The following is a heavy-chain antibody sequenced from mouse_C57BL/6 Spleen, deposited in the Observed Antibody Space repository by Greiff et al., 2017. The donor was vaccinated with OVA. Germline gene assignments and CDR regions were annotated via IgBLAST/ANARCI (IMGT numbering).Heavy chain of an antibody. CDR1: GYTFTSYW. CDR3: ARLTTGALWYFDV. CDR2: INPSNGGT. Sequence: QVHVKQPGTELVKPGASVKLSCKASGYTFTSYWMHWVKQRPGQGLEWIGNINPSNGGTNYNEKFKSKATLTVDKSSSTAYMQLSSLTSEDSAVYYCARLTTGALWYFDVWGTGTTVTVSS. D-gene: IGHD1-1*01. J-gene: IGHJ1*03. V-gene: IGHV1-53*01.